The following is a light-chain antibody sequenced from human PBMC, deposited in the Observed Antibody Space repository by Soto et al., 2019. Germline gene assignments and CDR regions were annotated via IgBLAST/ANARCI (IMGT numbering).Light chain of an antibody. CDR3: SSYTSSSVV. V-gene: IGLV2-14*01. J-gene: IGLJ2*01. CDR1: SSDVGGYNY. CDR2: DVS. Sequence: QSALTQPASVSGSPGQSITISCTGTSSDVGGYNYVSWYQQHPGKAPKLMIYDVSNLPSGVSNRFSGSKSGNTASLTISGLQAEDEADYYCSSYTSSSVVFGGGTKPTVL.